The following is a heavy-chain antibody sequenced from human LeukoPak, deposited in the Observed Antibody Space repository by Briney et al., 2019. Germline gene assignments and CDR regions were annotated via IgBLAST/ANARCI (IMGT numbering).Heavy chain of an antibody. D-gene: IGHD3-10*01. CDR3: ARVGARGRLENYYGSGSYSWFDP. V-gene: IGHV3-23*01. J-gene: IGHJ5*02. CDR1: GFTFSNYA. CDR2: VSISGGST. Sequence: GGSLRLSCAASGFTFSNYAMTWVRQAPGKGLEWVSGVSISGGSTYYADSVKGRFTISRDNSKNTLYLQMKSLRAEDTAVYYCARVGARGRLENYYGSGSYSWFDPWGQGTLVTVSS.